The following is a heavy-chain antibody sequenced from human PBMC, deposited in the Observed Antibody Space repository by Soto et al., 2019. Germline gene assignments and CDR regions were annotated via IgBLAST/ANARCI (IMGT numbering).Heavy chain of an antibody. CDR1: GFTFSSYA. CDR3: AKDLSRCSGGSCYSNAFDI. Sequence: PGGSLRLSCAASGFTFSSYAMSWVRQAPGKGLEWVSAISGSGGSTYYADSVKGRFTISRDNSKNTLYLQMNSLRAEDTAVYYCAKDLSRCSGGSCYSNAFDIWGQGTMVTVSS. CDR2: ISGSGGST. D-gene: IGHD2-15*01. J-gene: IGHJ3*02. V-gene: IGHV3-23*01.